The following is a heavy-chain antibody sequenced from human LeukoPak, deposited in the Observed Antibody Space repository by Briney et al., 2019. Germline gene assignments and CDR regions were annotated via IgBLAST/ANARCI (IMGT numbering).Heavy chain of an antibody. Sequence: SETLSLTCTVSGGSISSYYWNWIRQPPGKGLEWIGYIYYSGSTSYSPSLKSRVTISVDTSKNQFSLKLSSVTAADTAVYYCVRGPPTVQRGGHWFGPWGQGTLVTVSS. V-gene: IGHV4-59*01. J-gene: IGHJ5*02. CDR3: VRGPPTVQRGGHWFGP. CDR2: IYYSGST. CDR1: GGSISSYY. D-gene: IGHD4-11*01.